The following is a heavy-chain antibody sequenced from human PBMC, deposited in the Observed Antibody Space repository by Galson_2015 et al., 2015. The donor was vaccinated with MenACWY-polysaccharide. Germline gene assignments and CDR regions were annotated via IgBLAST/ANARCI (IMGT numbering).Heavy chain of an antibody. Sequence: SLRLSCAASGFTFSSYSMNWVRQAPGKGLEWVSYISSSSSTIYYADSVKGRFTISRDNAKNSLCLQMNSLRAEDTAVYYCASTSAYWGQGTLVTVSS. CDR1: GFTFSSYS. CDR2: ISSSSSTI. V-gene: IGHV3-48*01. J-gene: IGHJ4*02. CDR3: ASTSAY.